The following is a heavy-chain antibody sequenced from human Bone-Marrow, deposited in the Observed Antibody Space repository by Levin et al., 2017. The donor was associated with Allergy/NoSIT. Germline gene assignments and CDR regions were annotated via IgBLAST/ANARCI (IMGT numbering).Heavy chain of an antibody. CDR2: IKEDGSKQ. D-gene: IGHD3-22*01. V-gene: IGHV3-7*01. CDR3: ARYRNSGYSGGDALDI. J-gene: IGHJ3*02. Sequence: PGGSLRLSCVGSGFTFSGYWMSWVRQAPGKGLEWVANIKEDGSKQYCVDSVKGRFTLSRDNAKNSLYLQMNSLRAEDTAVYYCARYRNSGYSGGDALDIWGQGTMVTVSS. CDR1: GFTFSGYW.